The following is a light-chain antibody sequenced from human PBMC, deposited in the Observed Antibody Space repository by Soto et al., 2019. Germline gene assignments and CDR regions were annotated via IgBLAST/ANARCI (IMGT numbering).Light chain of an antibody. J-gene: IGLJ2*01. CDR3: NSYTTSTIVV. CDR1: SSDVGGYNY. Sequence: QSVLTQPASVSGTPGQSITISCTGTSSDVGGYNYVSWYQQHPGKAPKLMIYDVSDRPSGVSDRFSGFKSGNTASLTISGLQAEDEADYYCNSYTTSTIVVFGGGT. V-gene: IGLV2-14*03. CDR2: DVS.